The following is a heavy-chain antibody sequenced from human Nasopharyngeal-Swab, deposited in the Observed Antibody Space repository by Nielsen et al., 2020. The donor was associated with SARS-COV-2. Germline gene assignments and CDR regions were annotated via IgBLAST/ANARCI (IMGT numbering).Heavy chain of an antibody. CDR3: ARDRSVKYFDY. CDR1: GFTFSSYW. Sequence: LSLTCAASGFTFSSYWMHWVRQAPGKGLEWVAVISYDGRNGYYADSVKGRFSISRDNSKNTLYLQMNSLRADDTAVYFCARDRSVKYFDYWGQGTLVTVSS. V-gene: IGHV3-30*03. J-gene: IGHJ4*02. D-gene: IGHD4-11*01. CDR2: ISYDGRNG.